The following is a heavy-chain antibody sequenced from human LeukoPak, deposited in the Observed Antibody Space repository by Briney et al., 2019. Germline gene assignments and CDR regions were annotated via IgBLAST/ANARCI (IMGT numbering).Heavy chain of an antibody. V-gene: IGHV4-34*01. CDR1: GGSFSGYY. J-gene: IGHJ6*02. D-gene: IGHD4-17*01. CDR3: ARVPTVTQYYYYYGMDV. Sequence: SETLSLTCAVYGGSFSGYYWSWIRQPPGKGLEWIGEINRSGSTNYNPSLKSRVTISVDTSKNQFSLKLSSVTAADTAVYYCARVPTVTQYYYYYGMDVWGQGTTVTVSS. CDR2: INRSGST.